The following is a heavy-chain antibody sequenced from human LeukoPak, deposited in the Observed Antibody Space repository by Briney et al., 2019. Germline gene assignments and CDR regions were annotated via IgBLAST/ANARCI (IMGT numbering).Heavy chain of an antibody. D-gene: IGHD5-24*01. Sequence: GESLKISFKRRGYTFGSDWIAWVRQMPGKGLEWMGIIYPGDSDTRYSPSFESQVTISADKSISTAYLQWRSLKASDTAMYYCAKSQSGYTYGRNWLDPWGQGTLVTVSS. CDR1: GYTFGSDW. J-gene: IGHJ5*02. CDR3: AKSQSGYTYGRNWLDP. CDR2: IYPGDSDT. V-gene: IGHV5-51*01.